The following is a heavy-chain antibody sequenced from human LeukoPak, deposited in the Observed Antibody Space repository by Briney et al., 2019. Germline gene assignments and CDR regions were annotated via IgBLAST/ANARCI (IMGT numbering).Heavy chain of an antibody. CDR2: INPSGGST. CDR3: AREAAAAGLDY. Sequence: RRASVTVSCKASGYTFTSYHMHWVRQAPGQGLEWMGIINPSGGSTSYAQKFQGRVTMTRDTSTSTVYMELSSLRSEDTAVYYCAREAAAAGLDYWGQGTLVTVSS. V-gene: IGHV1-46*01. CDR1: GYTFTSYH. D-gene: IGHD6-13*01. J-gene: IGHJ4*02.